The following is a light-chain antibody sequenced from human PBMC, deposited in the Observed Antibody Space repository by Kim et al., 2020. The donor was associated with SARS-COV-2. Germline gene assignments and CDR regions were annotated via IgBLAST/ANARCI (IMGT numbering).Light chain of an antibody. V-gene: IGKV3-11*01. CDR3: QHRDNRPPWT. CDR1: QSVHSY. CDR2: DAS. Sequence: SPGQRAPLACRASQSVHSYFAWYQQKPGQAPRLLIYDASTRATDIPARFSGSGSGTDFTLTISSLEPEDFAVYYCQHRDNRPPWTFGPGTKVDIK. J-gene: IGKJ1*01.